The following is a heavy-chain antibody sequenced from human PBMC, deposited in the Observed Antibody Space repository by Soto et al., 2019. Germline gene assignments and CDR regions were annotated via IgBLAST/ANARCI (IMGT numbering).Heavy chain of an antibody. CDR2: ISSSSNYI. Sequence: PGGSLRLSCAASGFTFSTYSMNWVRQAPGKGLEWVSSISSSSNYIYYADSVKGRSTVSRDNAKNSLYLHMNSLRAEDTALYYCARVPCDFWGQGTMGTVSS. CDR1: GFTFSTYS. J-gene: IGHJ4*02. CDR3: ARVPCDF. V-gene: IGHV3-21*01.